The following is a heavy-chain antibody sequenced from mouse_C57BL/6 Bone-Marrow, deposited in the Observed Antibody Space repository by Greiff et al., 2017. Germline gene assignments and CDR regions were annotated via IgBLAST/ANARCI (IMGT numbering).Heavy chain of an antibody. CDR2: INPNYGTT. CDR3: ASDITTVVATDAMDY. Sequence: EVQLQQSGPELVKPGASVKISCKASGYSFTDYNMNWVKQSNGKSLEWIGVINPNYGTTSYNQKFKGKATLTVDQSSSTAYMQLNSLTSEDSAVDYCASDITTVVATDAMDYWGQGTSVTVSS. J-gene: IGHJ4*01. V-gene: IGHV1-39*01. D-gene: IGHD1-1*01. CDR1: GYSFTDYN.